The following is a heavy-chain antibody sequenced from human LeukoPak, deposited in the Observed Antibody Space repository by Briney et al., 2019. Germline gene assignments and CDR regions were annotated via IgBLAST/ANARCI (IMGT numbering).Heavy chain of an antibody. CDR3: ARGYDSSGYDDFQH. V-gene: IGHV1-69*04. CDR2: IIPILSIA. CDR1: GGTFSSYA. D-gene: IGHD3-22*01. Sequence: GSSVKVSCKASGGTFSSYAISWVRQAPGQGLEWMGRIIPILSIANYAQKFQGRVTITADKSTSTAYMELSSLRSEDTAVYYCARGYDSSGYDDFQHWGQGTLVTVSS. J-gene: IGHJ1*01.